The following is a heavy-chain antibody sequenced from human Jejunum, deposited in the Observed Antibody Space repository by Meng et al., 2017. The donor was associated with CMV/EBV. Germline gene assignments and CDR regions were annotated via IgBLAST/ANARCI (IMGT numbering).Heavy chain of an antibody. Sequence: SSYALHWVRQAPGKGLEWVAVISYVGSNTYYADSVKGRFTISRDNSKNTLYLQMNSLRAEDTAVYYCARDPKGGGGYYYYYGMDVWGQGTTVTVSS. J-gene: IGHJ6*02. CDR1: SSYA. CDR2: ISYVGSNT. V-gene: IGHV3-30*04. D-gene: IGHD3-16*01. CDR3: ARDPKGGGGYYYYYGMDV.